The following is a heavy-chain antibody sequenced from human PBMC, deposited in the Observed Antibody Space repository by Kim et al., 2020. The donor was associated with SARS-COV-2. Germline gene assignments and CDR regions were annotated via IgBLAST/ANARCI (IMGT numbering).Heavy chain of an antibody. Sequence: SVKRQLTIPRDKAKNSLYLQMNSLRAEDTALYYCAKAHCRTGTTRGGFDYWGQGTLVTVSS. J-gene: IGHJ4*02. V-gene: IGHV3-9*01. CDR3: AKAHCRTGTTRGGFDY. D-gene: IGHD1-7*01.